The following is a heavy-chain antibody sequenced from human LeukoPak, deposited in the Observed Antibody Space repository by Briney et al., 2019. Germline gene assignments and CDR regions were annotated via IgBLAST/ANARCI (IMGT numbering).Heavy chain of an antibody. V-gene: IGHV3-7*01. J-gene: IGHJ4*02. D-gene: IGHD6-19*01. CDR2: IKQDGSEK. CDR1: GFTLRSNW. CDR3: ARVEIAVAATGMVDY. Sequence: GGSLRLSCAASGFTLRSNWMSWVRQAPGKGLEWVANIKQDGSEKYYVDSVKGRFTISRDNAKNSLYLQMNSLRAEDTAVYYCARVEIAVAATGMVDYWGQGTLVTVSS.